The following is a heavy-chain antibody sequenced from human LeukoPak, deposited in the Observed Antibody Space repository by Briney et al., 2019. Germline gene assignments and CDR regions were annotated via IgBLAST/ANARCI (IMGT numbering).Heavy chain of an antibody. D-gene: IGHD6-13*01. V-gene: IGHV3-53*01. CDR2: IYSGGST. Sequence: GGSLRLSRAASGFTVSSNYMSWVRQAPGRGLEWVSVIYSGGSTYYADSVKGRFTISRDNAKNSVYLQMTSLRAEDTALYYCAKDATAVPGTVYMDVWGKGTTVTVSS. J-gene: IGHJ6*03. CDR1: GFTVSSNY. CDR3: AKDATAVPGTVYMDV.